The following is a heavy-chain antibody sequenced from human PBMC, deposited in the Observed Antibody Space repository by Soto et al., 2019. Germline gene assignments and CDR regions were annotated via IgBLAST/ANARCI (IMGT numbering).Heavy chain of an antibody. V-gene: IGHV4-39*01. D-gene: IGHD4-17*01. Sequence: SETLSLTCTVSGGSISSSSYYWGWIRQPPGKGLEWIGSIYYSGSTYYNPSLKSRVTISVDTSKNQFSLKLSSVTAADTAVYYCERQDYGDYYNWFDPWGQGTLVPVSS. CDR2: IYYSGST. CDR3: ERQDYGDYYNWFDP. CDR1: GGSISSSSYY. J-gene: IGHJ5*02.